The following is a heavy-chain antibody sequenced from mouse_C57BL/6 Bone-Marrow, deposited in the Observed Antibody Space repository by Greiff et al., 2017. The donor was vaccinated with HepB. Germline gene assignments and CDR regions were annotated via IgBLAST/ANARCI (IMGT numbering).Heavy chain of an antibody. Sequence: VQLQQSGAELVKPGASVKMSCKASGYTFTSYWITWVKQRPGQGLEWIGDIYPGSGSTNYNEKFKSKATLTVDTSSSTAYMQLSSLTSEDSAVYYCARRSHYYGSSTDYWGQGTTLTVSS. D-gene: IGHD1-1*01. CDR2: IYPGSGST. CDR1: GYTFTSYW. J-gene: IGHJ2*01. CDR3: ARRSHYYGSSTDY. V-gene: IGHV1-55*01.